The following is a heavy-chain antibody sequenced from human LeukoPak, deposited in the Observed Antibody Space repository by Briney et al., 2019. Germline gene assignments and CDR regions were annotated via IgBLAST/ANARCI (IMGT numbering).Heavy chain of an antibody. D-gene: IGHD3-9*01. Sequence: SETLSLTCTVSGGSISSSFWSWIRQPPGKGLEWIGYIYYSGSTNYNPSLKSRVTISVDTSKNQFSLKLSSVTAADTAVYYCARVLTYYDILTGYYDVSGPADYWGQGTLVTVSS. CDR3: ARVLTYYDILTGYYDVSGPADY. CDR2: IYYSGST. CDR1: GGSISSSF. J-gene: IGHJ4*02. V-gene: IGHV4-59*01.